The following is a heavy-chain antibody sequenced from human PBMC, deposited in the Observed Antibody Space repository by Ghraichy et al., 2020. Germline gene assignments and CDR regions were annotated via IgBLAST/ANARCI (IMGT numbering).Heavy chain of an antibody. J-gene: IGHJ5*02. V-gene: IGHV4-61*08. CDR2: LYYSGST. CDR1: GGSVSSGDYY. D-gene: IGHD4-17*01. Sequence: GSLSLTCTVSGGSVSSGDYYWSWIRQPPGKGLEWIGYLYYSGSTNYNPSLKSRVSISVDTSKNQFSLKLSSVTAADTAVYYCARDGGDYGAYNWFDPWGQGTLVPVLS. CDR3: ARDGGDYGAYNWFDP.